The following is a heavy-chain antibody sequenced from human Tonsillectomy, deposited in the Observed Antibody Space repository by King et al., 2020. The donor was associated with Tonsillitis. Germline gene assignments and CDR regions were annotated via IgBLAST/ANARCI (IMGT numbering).Heavy chain of an antibody. V-gene: IGHV5-51*01. CDR3: ARHRSVSSSSLVPHYYYYYAMDV. CDR2: IYVGDSDT. CDR1: GYTFTKSW. Sequence: DVQLVESGAEVKKPGESLKISCKGSGYTFTKSWIGWVRQMPGKGLEWMGIIYVGDSDTRYSPSFQGQVTISADKSISTAYLQWSSLKASDTAMYYCARHRSVSSSSLVPHYYYYYAMDVWGQGTTVTVSS. J-gene: IGHJ6*02. D-gene: IGHD6-6*01.